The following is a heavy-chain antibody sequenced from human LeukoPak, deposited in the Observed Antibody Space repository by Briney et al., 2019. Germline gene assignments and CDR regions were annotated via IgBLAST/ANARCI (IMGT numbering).Heavy chain of an antibody. CDR1: GGTFSSYA. V-gene: IGHV1-69*13. D-gene: IGHD1-14*01. CDR3: AREGAYSRTNDAFDI. J-gene: IGHJ3*02. Sequence: VKVSCKASGGTFSSYAISWVRQAPGHGLEWMGGIIPIFGTANYAQKFQGRVTITADESTSTAYMELSSLRSEDTAVYYCAREGAYSRTNDAFDIWGQGTMVTVSS. CDR2: IIPIFGTA.